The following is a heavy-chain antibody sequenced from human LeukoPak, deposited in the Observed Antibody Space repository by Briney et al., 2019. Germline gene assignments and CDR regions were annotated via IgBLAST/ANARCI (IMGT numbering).Heavy chain of an antibody. CDR3: ARARMGAVYDCWPFDI. V-gene: IGHV4-4*02. Sequence: SGTLSLTCAVSGGSISSSNWWSWVRQPPGKGLEWIGEIYHSGSTNYNPSLKSRVTISVDKSKNQFSLKLSSVTAADTAVYYCARARMGAVYDCWPFDIWGQGTMVTVSS. J-gene: IGHJ3*02. D-gene: IGHD3/OR15-3a*01. CDR1: GGSISSSNW. CDR2: IYHSGST.